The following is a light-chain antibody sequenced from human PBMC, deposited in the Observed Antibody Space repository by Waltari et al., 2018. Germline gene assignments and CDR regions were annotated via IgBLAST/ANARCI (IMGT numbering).Light chain of an antibody. J-gene: IGLJ2*01. CDR2: EGS. V-gene: IGLV2-23*03. CDR1: SSDVGSYNL. CDR3: CSYAGSSTFVV. Sequence: QSALTQPASVSGSPGQSITISCTGTSSDVGSYNLVSWYQQHPGKAPKLMSYEGSKRAAGVSNRFSGSKSGNTASLTISGLQAEDEADYYCCSYAGSSTFVVFGGGTKLTVL.